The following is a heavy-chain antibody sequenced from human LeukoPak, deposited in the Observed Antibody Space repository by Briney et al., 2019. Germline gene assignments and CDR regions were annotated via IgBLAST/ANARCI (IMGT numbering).Heavy chain of an antibody. V-gene: IGHV3-48*01. J-gene: IGHJ4*02. CDR2: ISSSNSTI. Sequence: GGSLRLSCAASGFTFSSYSMNWVRQAPGKGLEWVSYISSSNSTIYYVDSVKGRFTISRDNAKNSLYLQMNSLRAEDTAVYYCASLPIYSGGWYFDHWGRGTLVTVSS. CDR3: ASLPIYSGGWYFDH. D-gene: IGHD6-19*01. CDR1: GFTFSSYS.